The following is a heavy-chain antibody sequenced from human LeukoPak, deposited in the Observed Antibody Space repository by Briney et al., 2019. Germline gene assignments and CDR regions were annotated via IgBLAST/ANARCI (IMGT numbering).Heavy chain of an antibody. D-gene: IGHD1-1*01. J-gene: IGHJ4*02. Sequence: PSETLSLTCGVSGYPIGSGYFWGWIRQPPGRGLEWIATIYYSGTTYYNPSLKSRITISMDTSKNQFSLKLTSVTAADTALYYCARHGNHNWNDGRTFDYWGQGTLVTVSS. CDR3: ARHGNHNWNDGRTFDY. V-gene: IGHV4-38-2*01. CDR1: GYPIGSGYF. CDR2: IYYSGTT.